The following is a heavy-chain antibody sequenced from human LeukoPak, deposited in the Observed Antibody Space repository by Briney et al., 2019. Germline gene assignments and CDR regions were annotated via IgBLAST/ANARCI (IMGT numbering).Heavy chain of an antibody. Sequence: ASVRVSCKASGGTFSSYAISWVRQAPGQGLEWMGGIIPIFGTAKYAQKFQGRVTITADESTSTAYMELSSLRSEDTAVYYCARVGGNYYDSSGVDYWGQGTLVTVSS. D-gene: IGHD3-22*01. CDR2: IIPIFGTA. V-gene: IGHV1-69*13. J-gene: IGHJ4*02. CDR3: ARVGGNYYDSSGVDY. CDR1: GGTFSSYA.